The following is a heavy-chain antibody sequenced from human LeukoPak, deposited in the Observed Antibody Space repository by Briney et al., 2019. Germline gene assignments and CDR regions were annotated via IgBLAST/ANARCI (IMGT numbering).Heavy chain of an antibody. Sequence: ASVKVSCRASGYTFTGYYMHWVRQAPGQGLEWMGWINPNSGGTKYAEKFQGRVTMTMDTSISTAYMELSRLRSEDTAVFYCVRGASSIAALNPFWYFDLWGRGTLVTVSS. V-gene: IGHV1-2*02. CDR2: INPNSGGT. J-gene: IGHJ2*01. D-gene: IGHD6-6*01. CDR3: VRGASSIAALNPFWYFDL. CDR1: GYTFTGYY.